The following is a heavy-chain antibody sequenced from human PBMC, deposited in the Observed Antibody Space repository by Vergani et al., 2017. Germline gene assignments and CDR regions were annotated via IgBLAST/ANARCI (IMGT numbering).Heavy chain of an antibody. V-gene: IGHV3-23*01. Sequence: EVQLLESGGDLVQPGGSLRLSCAASGFTFNHYAMNWVRQAPGKGLEWVSGISGSGGSTYYAGSVKGRFTISRDSSKNTLYLQMNSLSAGDTAVYYCAKTVVVAAHGRKFDYWGQGTLVTVSS. CDR1: GFTFNHYA. CDR2: ISGSGGST. J-gene: IGHJ4*02. D-gene: IGHD2-15*01. CDR3: AKTVVVAAHGRKFDY.